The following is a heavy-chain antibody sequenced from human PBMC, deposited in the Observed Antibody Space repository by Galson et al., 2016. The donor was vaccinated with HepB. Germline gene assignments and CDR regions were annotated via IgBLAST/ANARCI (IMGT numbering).Heavy chain of an antibody. V-gene: IGHV3-9*01. CDR2: ISWDSRSI. CDR3: VRGFRSNSFDY. D-gene: IGHD6-13*01. J-gene: IGHJ4*02. CDR1: GLTFDDYA. Sequence: SLRLSCAVSGLTFDDYAIHWVRQAPGKGLEWVSGISWDSRSIDYADSVKGRFTISRDNAKNSLSLQMSSLRDEDTAIYYCVRGFRSNSFDYWGQGTLVTVSS.